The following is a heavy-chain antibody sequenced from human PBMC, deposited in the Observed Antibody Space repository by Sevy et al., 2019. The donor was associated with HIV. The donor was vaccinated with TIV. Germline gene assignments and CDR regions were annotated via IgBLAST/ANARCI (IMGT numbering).Heavy chain of an antibody. J-gene: IGHJ6*02. Sequence: GGSLRLSCAASGFTFSSYAMHWVRQAPGKGLEWVAVISYDGSNKYYADSVKGRITISRDNSKNTLYLQMNSLRAEDTAVYYCAIDGDSSSSDPDYYYYGMDVWGQGTTVTVSS. V-gene: IGHV3-30-3*01. D-gene: IGHD6-6*01. CDR2: ISYDGSNK. CDR3: AIDGDSSSSDPDYYYYGMDV. CDR1: GFTFSSYA.